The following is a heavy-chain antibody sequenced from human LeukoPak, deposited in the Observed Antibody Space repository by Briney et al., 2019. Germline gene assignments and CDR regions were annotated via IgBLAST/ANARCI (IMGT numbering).Heavy chain of an antibody. V-gene: IGHV3-74*01. CDR3: ARESSSWYGDLYYFDY. Sequence: GGSLRLSCAASGFTFSSCWMHWVRQAPGKGLVWVSRINSDGSSTSYADSVKGRFTISRDNAKNTLYLQMNSLRAEDTAVYYCARESSSWYGDLYYFDYWGQGTLVTVSS. D-gene: IGHD6-13*01. CDR1: GFTFSSCW. J-gene: IGHJ4*02. CDR2: INSDGSST.